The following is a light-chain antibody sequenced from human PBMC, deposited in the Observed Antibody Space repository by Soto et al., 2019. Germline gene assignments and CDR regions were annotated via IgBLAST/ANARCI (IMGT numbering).Light chain of an antibody. J-gene: IGKJ1*01. Sequence: EIVLTQSPGRLSLSPGERATLSCRASQSVPSTYFAWYQQKSGQPPRLLISCTSNRATGIPDRFSGSGSGRDFTLTISRLEPEDFAVYFCQQFGNSPWTFGQGTKVDNK. V-gene: IGKV3-20*01. CDR2: CTS. CDR1: QSVPSTY. CDR3: QQFGNSPWT.